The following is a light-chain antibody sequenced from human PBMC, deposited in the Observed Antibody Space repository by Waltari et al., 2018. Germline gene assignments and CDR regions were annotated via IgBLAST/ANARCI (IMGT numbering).Light chain of an antibody. CDR1: SSDVGDYDY. J-gene: IGLJ2*01. V-gene: IGLV2-14*01. CDR3: SSYTSTSTLVV. CDR2: DVS. Sequence: QSALTQPASVSGSPGQSITISCTGTSSDVGDYDYVPWYQQYPGKAPKLMIYDVSSRPSGVSDRFSGSKSGNTASLTISGLLAEDEADYYCSSYTSTSTLVVFGGGTQLTVL.